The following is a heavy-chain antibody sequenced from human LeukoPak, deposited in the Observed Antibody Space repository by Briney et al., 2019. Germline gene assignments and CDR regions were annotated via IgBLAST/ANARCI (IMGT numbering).Heavy chain of an antibody. CDR3: ARGSAEDAFDI. Sequence: GGSLRLSCAASGFTFSSYGMHWVRQAPGKGLEWVAVISYDGSNKYYADSVKGRFTISRDNSKNALYLQMNSLRADDTAVYYCARGSAEDAFDIWGQGTMVTVSS. CDR2: ISYDGSNK. CDR1: GFTFSSYG. V-gene: IGHV3-30*03. J-gene: IGHJ3*02.